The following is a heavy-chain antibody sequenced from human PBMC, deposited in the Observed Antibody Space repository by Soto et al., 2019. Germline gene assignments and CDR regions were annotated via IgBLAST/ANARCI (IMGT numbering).Heavy chain of an antibody. J-gene: IGHJ6*02. CDR3: ARDYYYDSSGYYYVGYGMDV. CDR1: GFTFSSYS. CDR2: ISSSSSYI. D-gene: IGHD3-22*01. Sequence: PGGSLRLSCAASGFTFSSYSMNWVRQAPGKGLEWVSSISSSSSYIYYADSVKGRFTISRDNAKNSLYLQMNSLRAEDTAVYYCARDYYYDSSGYYYVGYGMDVWGQGTTVTVSS. V-gene: IGHV3-21*01.